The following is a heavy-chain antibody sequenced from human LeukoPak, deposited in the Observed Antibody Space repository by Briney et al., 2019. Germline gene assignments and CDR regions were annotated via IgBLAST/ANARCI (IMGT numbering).Heavy chain of an antibody. Sequence: ASVKVSCKASGYTFTGYYMHWVRQAPGQGLEWVGWINPNSGGTNYAQKFQGRVTMTRDTSISTAYMELSRLRSGDTAVYYCARSRNYYYYMDVWGKGTTVTVSS. CDR2: INPNSGGT. CDR3: ARSRNYYYYMDV. J-gene: IGHJ6*03. V-gene: IGHV1-2*02. CDR1: GYTFTGYY.